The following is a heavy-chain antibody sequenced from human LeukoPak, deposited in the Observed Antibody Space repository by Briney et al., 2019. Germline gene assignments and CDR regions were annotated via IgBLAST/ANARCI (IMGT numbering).Heavy chain of an antibody. CDR2: IYHSGST. Sequence: SETLSLTCTVSGYSISSGYYWGWIRQPPGKGLEWIGSIYHSGSTYYNPSLKSRVTISVDTSKNQFSLKLSSVTAADTAVYYCASSGFGVASGPNWFDPWGQGTLVTVSS. V-gene: IGHV4-38-2*02. CDR1: GYSISSGYY. D-gene: IGHD3-3*01. CDR3: ASSGFGVASGPNWFDP. J-gene: IGHJ5*02.